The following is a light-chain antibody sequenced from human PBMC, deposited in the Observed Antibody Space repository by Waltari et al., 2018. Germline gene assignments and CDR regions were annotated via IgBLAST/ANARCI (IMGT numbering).Light chain of an antibody. CDR2: CAS. Sequence: ETGLTQSPATLSVSPRERVTVSCRASQVVHDNLSWYPQNPGQTPRLLIYCASTMATSIPARFRGTVSGTDFTLTITSLQSEGSALYFCRQYNRWPPRTFGGGTKVEIK. CDR3: RQYNRWPPRT. CDR1: QVVHDN. J-gene: IGKJ4*01. V-gene: IGKV3-15*01.